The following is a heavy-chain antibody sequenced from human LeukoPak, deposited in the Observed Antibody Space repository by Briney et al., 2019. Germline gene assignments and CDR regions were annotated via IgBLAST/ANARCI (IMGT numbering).Heavy chain of an antibody. Sequence: MSSETLSLTCTVSGGSISSSIYYWGWIRQSPGKGLEWIGSIYYSGSTYYNPSLKSRVTISLDTSRNQFSLKLTSVTAADTAVYYCARVSLGFGDCRVCPYFDYWGQGTLVTVSS. J-gene: IGHJ4*02. CDR2: IYYSGST. CDR1: GGSISSSIYY. CDR3: ARVSLGFGDCRVCPYFDY. V-gene: IGHV4-39*07. D-gene: IGHD3-10*01.